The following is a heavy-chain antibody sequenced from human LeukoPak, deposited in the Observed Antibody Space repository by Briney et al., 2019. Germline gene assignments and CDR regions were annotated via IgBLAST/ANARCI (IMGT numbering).Heavy chain of an antibody. D-gene: IGHD2-15*01. Sequence: SETLSLTCTVSGGSISSSSYYWGWIRQPPGKGLEWIGEINHSGSTNYNPSLKSRVTISVDTSKNQFSLKLSSVTAADTAVYYCARGICSGPRFDYWGQGTLVTVSS. V-gene: IGHV4-39*07. CDR3: ARGICSGPRFDY. CDR2: INHSGST. J-gene: IGHJ4*02. CDR1: GGSISSSSYY.